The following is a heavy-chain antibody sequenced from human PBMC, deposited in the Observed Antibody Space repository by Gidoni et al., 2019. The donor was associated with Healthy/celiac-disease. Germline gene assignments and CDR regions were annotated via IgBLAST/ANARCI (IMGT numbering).Heavy chain of an antibody. CDR1: GFTFSSYA. J-gene: IGHJ4*02. Sequence: QVQLVESGGGVVQPGRSLRLSCAASGFTFSSYAMHWVRQAPGKGLEWVAVISYDGSNKYYADSVKGRFTISRDNSKNTLYLQMNSLRAEDTAVYYCARDQPLEYQLLWLDYWGQGTLVTVSS. D-gene: IGHD2-2*01. CDR2: ISYDGSNK. V-gene: IGHV3-30-3*01. CDR3: ARDQPLEYQLLWLDY.